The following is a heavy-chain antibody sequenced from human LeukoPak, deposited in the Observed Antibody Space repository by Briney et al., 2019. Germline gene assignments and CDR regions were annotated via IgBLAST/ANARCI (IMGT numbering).Heavy chain of an antibody. Sequence: PGNSLRLSCTASGLTFSPFWMNWVRQAPGKGLEWVAAINGAGDDTFHVDSVKGRFIISRDNAENSLYLQMNSLRVEDTAVYYCARGHNYDVLTGPSPDYWGQGTLVTVSS. CDR1: GLTFSPFW. CDR2: INGAGDDT. V-gene: IGHV3-7*03. D-gene: IGHD3-9*01. J-gene: IGHJ4*02. CDR3: ARGHNYDVLTGPSPDY.